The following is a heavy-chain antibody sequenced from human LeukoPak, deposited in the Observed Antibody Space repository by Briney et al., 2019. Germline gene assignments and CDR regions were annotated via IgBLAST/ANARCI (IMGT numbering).Heavy chain of an antibody. D-gene: IGHD6-13*01. CDR1: GYTFTAYY. J-gene: IGHJ4*02. Sequence: GASVKVSCKASGYTFTAYYMHWVRQAPGQGLEWMGRIDPDSGDTKYAQSFQGRVTMTTDTSISAVFMELSRLRSDDTAVYFCGRDRIGVAGQDYWGPGTLVIVSS. CDR2: IDPDSGDT. CDR3: GRDRIGVAGQDY. V-gene: IGHV1-2*06.